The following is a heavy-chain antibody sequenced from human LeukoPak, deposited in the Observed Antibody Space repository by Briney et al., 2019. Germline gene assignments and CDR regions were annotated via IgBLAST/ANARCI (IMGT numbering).Heavy chain of an antibody. V-gene: IGHV3-30*04. CDR3: ARDRGPPACSGGSCYSGYYYYGMDV. CDR2: ISYDGSNK. CDR1: GFTFSSYA. J-gene: IGHJ6*02. Sequence: PGGSLRLSCAASGFTFSSYAMHWVRQAPGKGLEWVAVISYDGSNKYYADSVKGRFTISRDNSKNTLYLQMNSLRAEDTAVYYCARDRGPPACSGGSCYSGYYYYGMDVWGQGTTVTVSS. D-gene: IGHD2-15*01.